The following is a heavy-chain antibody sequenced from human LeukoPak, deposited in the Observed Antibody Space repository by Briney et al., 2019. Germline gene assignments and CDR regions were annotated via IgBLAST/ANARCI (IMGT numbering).Heavy chain of an antibody. J-gene: IGHJ5*02. Sequence: GASVKVSCKASGYTFTGYYMHWVRQAPGQGLEWMGWINPNSGGTNYAQKFQGRVTMTRDTSISTAYMELSRLRSDDTAVYYCARDLMVRGVIPYNWFDPWGQGTLVTVSS. D-gene: IGHD3-10*01. CDR2: INPNSGGT. V-gene: IGHV1-2*02. CDR3: ARDLMVRGVIPYNWFDP. CDR1: GYTFTGYY.